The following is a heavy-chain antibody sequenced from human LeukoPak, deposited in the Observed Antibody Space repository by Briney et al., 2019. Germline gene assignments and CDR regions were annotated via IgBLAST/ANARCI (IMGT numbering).Heavy chain of an antibody. CDR3: ARDLRVPAATFYYGMDV. CDR1: GYTFTSYG. J-gene: IGHJ6*02. V-gene: IGHV1-18*01. D-gene: IGHD2-2*01. Sequence: GASVKVSCKASGYTFTSYGISCVRQAPGQGLEWMGWISAYNGNTDYAQKLQGRVTMTTDTSTSTAYMELRSLRSDDTAVYYCARDLRVPAATFYYGMDVWGQGTTVTVSS. CDR2: ISAYNGNT.